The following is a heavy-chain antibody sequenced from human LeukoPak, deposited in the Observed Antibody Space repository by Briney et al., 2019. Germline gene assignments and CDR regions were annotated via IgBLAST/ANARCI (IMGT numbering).Heavy chain of an antibody. D-gene: IGHD5-18*01. J-gene: IGHJ4*02. CDR2: ISSSGRTI. Sequence: GGSLRLSCAASGFTFSSYEMNWVRQAPGKGLEWVSYISSSGRTIYYADSVKGRFTISRDNAKNSLYLQMNSLRAEDTAVYYCARVAGDTAIGVDYWGQGNLVTVSS. V-gene: IGHV3-48*03. CDR1: GFTFSSYE. CDR3: ARVAGDTAIGVDY.